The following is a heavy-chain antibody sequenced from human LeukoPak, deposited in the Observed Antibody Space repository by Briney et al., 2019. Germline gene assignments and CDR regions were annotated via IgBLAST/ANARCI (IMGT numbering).Heavy chain of an antibody. V-gene: IGHV3-13*01. CDR3: ARATYSGTYDY. CDR1: GFTFSSYD. J-gene: IGHJ4*02. CDR2: IGTAGDT. Sequence: PGGSLRLSCAASGFTFSSYDMHWVRQAPGKGLEWVSAIGTAGDTYYPGSVKGRFTISRENAKNPLYLQMNSLRAGDTAVYYCARATYSGTYDYWGQGTLVTVSS. D-gene: IGHD1-26*01.